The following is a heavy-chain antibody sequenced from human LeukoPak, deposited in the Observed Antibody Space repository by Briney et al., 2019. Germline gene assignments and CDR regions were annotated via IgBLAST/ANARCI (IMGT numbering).Heavy chain of an antibody. D-gene: IGHD3-16*02. V-gene: IGHV4-38-2*02. CDR2: ISYSGST. Sequence: SETLSLTCTVSGYSISSGYYWGWIRQPPGKGLEWIGHISYSGSTYYNPSLTSRVTISVDTSKNQFSLKLSSVTAADTALYYCARGAYDYVWGSYRPPDHWGQGTLVTVSS. CDR1: GYSISSGYY. J-gene: IGHJ5*02. CDR3: ARGAYDYVWGSYRPPDH.